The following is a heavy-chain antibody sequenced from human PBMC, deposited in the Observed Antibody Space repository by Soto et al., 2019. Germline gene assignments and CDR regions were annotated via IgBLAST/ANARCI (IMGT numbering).Heavy chain of an antibody. Sequence: SETLSLTCTVSGGSISSAGYYWSWIRQHPGTGLEWIGHISYSGSTYYNTSLKSRVTRSADTSRNQYSLIGHSVTAADTAVYYCARGLLHRGQGSLVTVSS. CDR1: GGSISSAGYY. CDR3: ARGLLH. D-gene: IGHD2-21*01. CDR2: ISYSGST. V-gene: IGHV4-31*03. J-gene: IGHJ4*01.